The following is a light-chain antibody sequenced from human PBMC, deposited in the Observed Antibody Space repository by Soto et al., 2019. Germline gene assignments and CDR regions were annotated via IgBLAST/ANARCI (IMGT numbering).Light chain of an antibody. Sequence: DLQMTQSPTSLAASVGDRVTITCRASESVSKYVNWYQQKPGKAPNLLIYAASSLHIGVPSRFSGSRSGTDFTLTISSLQTEDFETYYCQQSYSAPQYTFGQGTKLEIK. CDR2: AAS. J-gene: IGKJ2*01. CDR3: QQSYSAPQYT. V-gene: IGKV1-39*01. CDR1: ESVSKY.